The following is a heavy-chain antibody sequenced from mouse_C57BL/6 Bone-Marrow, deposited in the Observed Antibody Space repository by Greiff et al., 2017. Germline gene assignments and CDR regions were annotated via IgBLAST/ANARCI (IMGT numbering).Heavy chain of an antibody. Sequence: VQLQQPGAELVKPGASVKMSCKASGYTFTSYWITWVKQRPGQGLEWIGDIYPGSGSTNYNEKFKSKATLTVYTSSSTAYMQLSSLTSEDSAVYYCARGSYYSNYYWGQGTTLTVAS. D-gene: IGHD2-5*01. CDR1: GYTFTSYW. V-gene: IGHV1-55*01. CDR2: IYPGSGST. J-gene: IGHJ2*01. CDR3: ARGSYYSNYY.